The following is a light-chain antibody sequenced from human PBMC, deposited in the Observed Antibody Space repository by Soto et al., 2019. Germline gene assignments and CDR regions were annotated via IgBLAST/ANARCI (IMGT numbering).Light chain of an antibody. CDR2: DAS. V-gene: IGKV3-11*01. Sequence: EIVLTQSPATLSLSPGERATLSCRASQSVSSYLAWYQQKPGQAPRLLIYDASNRATGIPARFSGSGSGTDFPLTISSLESEEFAVYYCQQRTNWGLTFGGGTKVEIK. CDR1: QSVSSY. CDR3: QQRTNWGLT. J-gene: IGKJ4*01.